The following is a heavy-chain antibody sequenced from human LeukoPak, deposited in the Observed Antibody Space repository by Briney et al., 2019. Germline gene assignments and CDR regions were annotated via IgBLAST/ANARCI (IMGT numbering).Heavy chain of an antibody. CDR1: GYTFTSYD. Sequence: VASVKVSCKASGYTFTSYDINWVRQATGQGLEWMGWMNPNSGNTGYAQKFQGRVTITRNTSISTAYMELSSLRSEDTAVYYCARPQGATAMVAFDIWGQGTLVTVSS. D-gene: IGHD2-2*01. J-gene: IGHJ3*02. CDR2: MNPNSGNT. V-gene: IGHV1-8*03. CDR3: ARPQGATAMVAFDI.